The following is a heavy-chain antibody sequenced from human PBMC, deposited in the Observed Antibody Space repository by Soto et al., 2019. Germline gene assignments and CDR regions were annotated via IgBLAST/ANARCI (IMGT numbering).Heavy chain of an antibody. CDR3: ARVRAYDFWCGYYQASALGYYMDV. Sequence: LSLTCTVSGGSISSYYWSWIRQPPGKGLEWIGYIYYSGSTNYNPSLKSRVTISVDTSKNQFSLKLSSVTAADTAVYYCARVRAYDFWCGYYQASALGYYMDVWGKGTTVTVS. J-gene: IGHJ6*03. CDR1: GGSISSYY. CDR2: IYYSGST. D-gene: IGHD3-3*01. V-gene: IGHV4-59*01.